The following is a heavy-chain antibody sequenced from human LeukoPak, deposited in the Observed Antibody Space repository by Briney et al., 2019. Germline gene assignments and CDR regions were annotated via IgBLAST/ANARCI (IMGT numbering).Heavy chain of an antibody. Sequence: GESLKISCEGSGYTFNTYWIAWVRQMPGKGLEWMGITYPDDSETRYSASFQGQVTISADKSISIAYLQWSSLKASDTAMYYYARFLGPSGGLDYWGQGTRVTVSS. CDR2: TYPDDSET. CDR3: ARFLGPSGGLDY. J-gene: IGHJ4*02. D-gene: IGHD3/OR15-3a*01. V-gene: IGHV5-51*01. CDR1: GYTFNTYW.